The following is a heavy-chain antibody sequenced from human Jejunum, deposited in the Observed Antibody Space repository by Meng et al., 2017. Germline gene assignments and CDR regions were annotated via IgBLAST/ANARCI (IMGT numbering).Heavy chain of an antibody. CDR1: GFTFSNYA. J-gene: IGHJ4*02. V-gene: IGHV3-23*01. CDR3: AKGGDLEV. CDR2: VIHRGIST. D-gene: IGHD3-16*01. Sequence: EEQLWESGGGWVQPGGSLRLSCAASGFTFSNYAMSWVRQAPGKGLEYVSGVIHRGISTYYADSVRGRFTISRDNSKNTLYLQMNSLRVEDTAVYYCAKGGDLEVWGLGTLVTVSS.